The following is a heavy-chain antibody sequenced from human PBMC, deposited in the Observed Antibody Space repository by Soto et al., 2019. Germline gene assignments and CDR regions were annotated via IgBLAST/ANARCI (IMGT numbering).Heavy chain of an antibody. D-gene: IGHD6-19*01. V-gene: IGHV6-1*01. J-gene: IGHJ5*02. CDR1: GDSVSSNSAA. CDR3: AREGGSSGWSGRPRRNNWFDP. CDR2: TYYRSKWYN. Sequence: SQTLSLTCAISGDSVSSNSAAWNWIRQSPSRGLEWLGRTYYRSKWYNDYAVSVKSRITINPDTSKNQFSLQLNSVTPEDTAVYYCAREGGSSGWSGRPRRNNWFDPWGQGTLVTV.